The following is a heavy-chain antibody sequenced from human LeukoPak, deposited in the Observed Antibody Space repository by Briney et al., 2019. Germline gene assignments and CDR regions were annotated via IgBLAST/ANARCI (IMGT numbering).Heavy chain of an antibody. D-gene: IGHD4-17*01. CDR3: ARRRGGDYGMYYYYYMDV. CDR2: IYYSGST. CDR1: GASISTYY. V-gene: IGHV4-59*01. J-gene: IGHJ6*03. Sequence: SETLSLTCTVSGASISTYYWNWIRQPPGKGLEWIGYIYYSGSTNYNPSLKSRVTISVDTSKNQFSLKLSSVTAADTAVYYCARRRGGDYGMYYYYYMDVWGKGTTVTVSS.